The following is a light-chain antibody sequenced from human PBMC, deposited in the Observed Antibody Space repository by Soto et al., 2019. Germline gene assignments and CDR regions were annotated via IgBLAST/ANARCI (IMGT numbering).Light chain of an antibody. J-gene: IGKJ4*01. V-gene: IGKV3D-15*01. CDR2: GAS. CDR3: QQYKDWPPLT. Sequence: DIVMTQSPVTLSVSPGERVTLSCRASQNVNINLVWYQQKPGQDPRVLIYGASTRAYGSPDRFSGSGSGTDFTISISSLEPHDFATYYCQQYKDWPPLTFGGGTRVEIK. CDR1: QNVNIN.